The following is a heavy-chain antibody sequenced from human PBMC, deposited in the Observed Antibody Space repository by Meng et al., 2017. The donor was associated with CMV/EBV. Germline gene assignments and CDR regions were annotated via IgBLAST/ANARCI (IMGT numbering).Heavy chain of an antibody. V-gene: IGHV3-21*04. Sequence: GESLKISCAASGFSFSSYSMNWVRQAPGKGLEWVSSISSSSSYIYYADSVKGRFTISRDNAKTSLYLQMNSLRAEDTAVYYCARGSDRDYYGMDVWGQGTTVTVSS. CDR2: ISSSSSYI. J-gene: IGHJ6*02. CDR3: ARGSDRDYYGMDV. CDR1: GFSFSSYS.